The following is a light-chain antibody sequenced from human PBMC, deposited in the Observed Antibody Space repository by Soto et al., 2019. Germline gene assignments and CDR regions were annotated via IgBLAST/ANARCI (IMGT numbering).Light chain of an antibody. CDR3: QQYGNLPRT. CDR2: DAS. V-gene: IGKV1-33*01. Sequence: DIPMTQSPSSLSASVGDRVTITCQASQAISNYLNWYQQKPGKAPKLLIYDASNLETGVPSRFTGSGSGIDFTFTISSLQPEDIATYYCQQYGNLPRTSGQGTKVEIK. CDR1: QAISNY. J-gene: IGKJ1*01.